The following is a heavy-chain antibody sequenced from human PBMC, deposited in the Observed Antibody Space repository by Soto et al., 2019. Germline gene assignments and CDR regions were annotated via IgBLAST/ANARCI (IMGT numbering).Heavy chain of an antibody. CDR1: GGSISSGGYY. V-gene: IGHV4-31*03. J-gene: IGHJ5*02. Sequence: SETLSLTCTVSGGSISSGGYYWSWIRQHPGKGLEWIGYIYYSGSTYYNPSLKSRVTTSVDTSKNQFSLKLSSVTAADTAVYYCARQKIDWFDPWGQGTLVTVSS. CDR2: IYYSGST. CDR3: ARQKIDWFDP.